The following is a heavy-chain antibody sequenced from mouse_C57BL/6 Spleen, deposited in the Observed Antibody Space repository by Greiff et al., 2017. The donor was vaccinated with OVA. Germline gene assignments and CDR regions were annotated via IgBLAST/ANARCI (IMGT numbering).Heavy chain of an antibody. CDR3: ASRYGSGYAMDY. CDR2: IYPGDGDT. V-gene: IGHV1-82*01. CDR1: GYAFSSSW. D-gene: IGHD2-2*01. J-gene: IGHJ4*01. Sequence: QVQLQQSGPELVKPGASVKISCKASGYAFSSSWMNWVKQRPGKGLEWIGRIYPGDGDTNYNGKFKGKATLTEDKSSSTAYMQLSSLTSEDSAVYFCASRYGSGYAMDYWGQGTSVTVSS.